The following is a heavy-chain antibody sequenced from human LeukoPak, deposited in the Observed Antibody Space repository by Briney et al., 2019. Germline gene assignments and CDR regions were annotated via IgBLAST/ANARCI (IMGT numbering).Heavy chain of an antibody. V-gene: IGHV4-34*01. CDR2: INHSGST. J-gene: IGHJ5*02. D-gene: IGHD3-10*01. CDR3: ARGCGTGSYSAWSDP. Sequence: SETLSLTCADYGGSWSGYYGCWIRQPPGKGLEWIGEINHSGSTNYNPSLKSRVTISVDTSKNQFSLKLSSVTAADTAVYYCARGCGTGSYSAWSDPWGQGTLVTVSS. CDR1: GGSWSGYY.